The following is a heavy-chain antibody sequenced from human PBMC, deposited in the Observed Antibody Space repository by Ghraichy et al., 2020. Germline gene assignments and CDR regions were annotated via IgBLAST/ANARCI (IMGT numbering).Heavy chain of an antibody. V-gene: IGHV3-7*01. J-gene: IGHJ4*02. CDR3: ARDRGWLQFDY. D-gene: IGHD5-24*01. CDR2: INQDGSGK. CDR1: GFTFITSW. Sequence: GESLNISCEASGFTFITSWMNWVRQTPDKGLESVASINQDGSGKTYLDSVRGRFTISRDNAKNSLSLQMNSLRAEDMAGYYCARDRGWLQFDYWGQGALVTVSS.